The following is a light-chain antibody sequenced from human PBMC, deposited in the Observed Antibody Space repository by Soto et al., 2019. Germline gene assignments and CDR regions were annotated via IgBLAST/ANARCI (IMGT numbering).Light chain of an antibody. CDR2: DVN. CDR3: TSWTTSTTMI. J-gene: IGLJ2*01. Sequence: QSALTQPVSVSGSPGQSITISCTGTSSDIGAYNFVSWYQQHPGKAPKLMLYDVNIRPSGVSNRFSGSKSANTASLTISGLQAEDEADYYCTSWTTSTTMIFGGGTKVTVL. V-gene: IGLV2-14*03. CDR1: SSDIGAYNF.